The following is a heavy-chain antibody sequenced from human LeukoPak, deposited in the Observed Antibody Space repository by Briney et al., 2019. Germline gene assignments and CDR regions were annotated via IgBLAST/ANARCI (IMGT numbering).Heavy chain of an antibody. CDR2: ISAYNGNT. CDR1: GYTFTSYG. Sequence: ASVKVSCKASGYTFTSYGISWVRQAPGQGLEWMGWISAYNGNTNYAQKLQGRVTMTTDTSTSTAYMELTSLRSDDTAVYYCARDCRSTNCYKVFDYWGQGTPVTVSS. J-gene: IGHJ4*02. D-gene: IGHD2-2*02. V-gene: IGHV1-18*01. CDR3: ARDCRSTNCYKVFDY.